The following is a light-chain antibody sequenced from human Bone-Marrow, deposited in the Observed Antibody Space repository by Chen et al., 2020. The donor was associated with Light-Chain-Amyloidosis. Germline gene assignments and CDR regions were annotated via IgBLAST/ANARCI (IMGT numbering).Light chain of an antibody. CDR1: NIGSTS. V-gene: IGLV3-21*02. CDR2: DDS. Sequence: SYVLTQPSSVSVAPGQTATIACGGNNIGSTSVHWYQQTPGQAPLLVVYDDSDRPSGIPERMSGANAGNTAALTISRVEAGNEADDYWQVWGRSSDRPVFGGGTKLTVL. J-gene: IGLJ3*02. CDR3: QVWGRSSDRPV.